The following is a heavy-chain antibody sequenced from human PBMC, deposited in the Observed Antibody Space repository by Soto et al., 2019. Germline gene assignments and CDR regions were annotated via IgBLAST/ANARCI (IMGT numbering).Heavy chain of an antibody. Sequence: EVQLVESGGGLVKPGGSLRLSCAASGFTFSSYSMNWVRQAPGKGLEWVSSISSSSSYIYYADSVKGRFTISRDNAKNSLYLQMNSLRAEDTAVYYCARDGGGTVTTPYYHYWYFDLWGRGTLVTVSS. CDR3: ARDGGGTVTTPYYHYWYFDL. CDR1: GFTFSSYS. D-gene: IGHD4-17*01. J-gene: IGHJ2*01. V-gene: IGHV3-21*01. CDR2: ISSSSSYI.